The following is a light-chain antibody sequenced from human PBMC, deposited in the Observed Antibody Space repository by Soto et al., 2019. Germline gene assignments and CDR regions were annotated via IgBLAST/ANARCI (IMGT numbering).Light chain of an antibody. CDR2: STN. CDR3: AAWDDSLKGVV. Sequence: QSVLTQPPSASGTPGQRVTISCSGGSSNIGSNIVNWYQQVPGTAPKLLIFSTNQRPSGVTDRFSGSKSGTSASLAVSGLQSEDEADYYCAAWDDSLKGVVFGGGTKLTVL. J-gene: IGLJ2*01. CDR1: SSNIGSNI. V-gene: IGLV1-44*01.